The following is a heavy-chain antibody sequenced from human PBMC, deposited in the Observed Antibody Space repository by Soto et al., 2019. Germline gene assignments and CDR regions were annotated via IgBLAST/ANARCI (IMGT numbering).Heavy chain of an antibody. CDR2: IIAIFGTA. V-gene: IGHV1-69*01. CDR1: GGTFSSYA. Sequence: QVQLVPSGAEVKKPGSSVKVSCKASGGTFSSYAISWVRQAPGQGLEWMGGIIAIFGTANYAQKFQGRLTISADESTSTAYMELSSLRSEDTAVYYCARSYYDSSGYYYFDYWGQGTLVTVSS. J-gene: IGHJ4*02. D-gene: IGHD3-22*01. CDR3: ARSYYDSSGYYYFDY.